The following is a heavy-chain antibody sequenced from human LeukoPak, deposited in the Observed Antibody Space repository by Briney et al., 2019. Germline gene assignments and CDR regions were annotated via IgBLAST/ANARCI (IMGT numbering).Heavy chain of an antibody. V-gene: IGHV3-30-3*01. CDR1: GFTFSSYA. CDR3: ARVGGTYAFDI. D-gene: IGHD1-26*01. J-gene: IGHJ3*02. CDR2: ISYDGSNK. Sequence: GGSLRLSCEASGFTFSSYAMHWVRQAPGKGLEWVAVISYDGSNKYYADSEKGRFTISRDNSKNTLYLQMNSLRAEDTAVYYCARVGGTYAFDIWGQGTMVTVSS.